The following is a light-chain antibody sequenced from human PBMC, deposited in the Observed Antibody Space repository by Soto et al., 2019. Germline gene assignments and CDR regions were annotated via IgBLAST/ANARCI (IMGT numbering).Light chain of an antibody. J-gene: IGKJ1*01. CDR1: QSISSY. Sequence: DIQMTQSPSSLSASVGDRVTITCRASQSISSYLNWYQQRPGKAPKILIYGASSLQSGVPSRFSGSGSGTYFTLTISSLQPEDFATYYCQQSYSALTWTFGQGTKVEFK. V-gene: IGKV1-39*01. CDR2: GAS. CDR3: QQSYSALTWT.